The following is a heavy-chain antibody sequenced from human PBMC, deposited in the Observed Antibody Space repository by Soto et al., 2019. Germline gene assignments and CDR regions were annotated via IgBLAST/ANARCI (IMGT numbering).Heavy chain of an antibody. Sequence: QVQLVQSGAEVKKPGSSVKVSCKASGGTFSSYAISWVRQAPGQGLEWMGGIIPIFGTANYAQKFQGRVTINADKSTITAYMELSSLRSEDTAVYYCARGSSVGYSYGYWFDYWGQGTLVTVSS. D-gene: IGHD5-18*01. CDR2: IIPIFGTA. V-gene: IGHV1-69*06. J-gene: IGHJ4*02. CDR3: ARGSSVGYSYGYWFDY. CDR1: GGTFSSYA.